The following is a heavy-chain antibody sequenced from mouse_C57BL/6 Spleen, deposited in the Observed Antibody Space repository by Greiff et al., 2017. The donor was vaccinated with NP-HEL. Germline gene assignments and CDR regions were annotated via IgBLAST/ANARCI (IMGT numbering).Heavy chain of an antibody. J-gene: IGHJ3*01. CDR3: ARTGMKYQFAY. CDR2: ISSGSSTI. D-gene: IGHD5-1-1*01. V-gene: IGHV5-17*01. Sequence: EVHLVESGGGLVKPGGSLKLSCAASGFTFSDYGMHWVRQAPEKGLEWVAYISSGSSTIYYADTVKGRFTISRDNAKNTLFLQMPSLRSEDTAMYYCARTGMKYQFAYWGQGTLVTVSA. CDR1: GFTFSDYG.